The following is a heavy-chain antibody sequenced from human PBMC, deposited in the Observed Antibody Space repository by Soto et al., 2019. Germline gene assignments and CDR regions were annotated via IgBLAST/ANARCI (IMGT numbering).Heavy chain of an antibody. V-gene: IGHV3-74*01. J-gene: IGHJ4*02. CDR1: GFLFSIYW. CDR2: IKSDGSST. D-gene: IGHD2-21*01. Sequence: EVQLVESGGGLVQPGGSLRLSCAASGFLFSIYWMFWVRQVPRKGLLWVSRIKSDGSSTSYADSVKGRVTISRDNTKNTLYLQMTSLRAADTAVYYWAIGGGDYNYFDHWGQGILVTVSS. CDR3: AIGGGDYNYFDH.